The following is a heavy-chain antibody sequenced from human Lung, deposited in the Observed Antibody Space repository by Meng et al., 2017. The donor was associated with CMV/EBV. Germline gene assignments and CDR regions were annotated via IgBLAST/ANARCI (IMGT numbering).Heavy chain of an antibody. D-gene: IGHD2-2*01. V-gene: IGHV4-34*01. CDR1: GSFSGYY. CDR2: INHSGST. CDR3: ARGRYCSSTSCLRNWFDP. J-gene: IGHJ5*02. Sequence: GSFSGYYWSWTRQPPGKGLEWIGEINHSGSTNYNPSLKSRVTISVDTSKNQFSLKLSSVTAADTAVYYCARGRYCSSTSCLRNWFDPWGQGTLVTVSS.